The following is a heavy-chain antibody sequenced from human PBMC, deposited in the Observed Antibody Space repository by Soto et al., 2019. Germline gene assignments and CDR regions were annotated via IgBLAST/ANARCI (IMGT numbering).Heavy chain of an antibody. CDR3: TTDSRFLEWSSYYYGMDV. J-gene: IGHJ6*02. V-gene: IGHV3-15*01. Sequence: PGGSLRLSCAASGFTFSSAWMSWVRQAPGKGLEWVGRIKSKTDGGTTDYAAPVKGRFTISRDDSKNTLYLQMNSLKTEGTAMYYCTTDSRFLEWSSYYYGMDVWGQGTTVTVSS. CDR2: IKSKTDGGTT. D-gene: IGHD3-3*01. CDR1: GFTFSSAW.